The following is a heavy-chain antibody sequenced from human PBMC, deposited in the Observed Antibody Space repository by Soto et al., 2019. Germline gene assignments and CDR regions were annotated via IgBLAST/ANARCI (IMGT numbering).Heavy chain of an antibody. CDR1: GGSISSSSYY. CDR2: IYYSGST. J-gene: IGHJ5*02. D-gene: IGHD2-2*01. Sequence: SETLSLTCTVSGGSISSSSYYWGWIRQPPGKGLEWIGSIYYSGSTYYNPSLKSRVTISVDTSKNQFSLKLTSVTAADTAVYYCASQSRYCSSTSCYGWWFDPWGQGTLVTVSS. CDR3: ASQSRYCSSTSCYGWWFDP. V-gene: IGHV4-39*01.